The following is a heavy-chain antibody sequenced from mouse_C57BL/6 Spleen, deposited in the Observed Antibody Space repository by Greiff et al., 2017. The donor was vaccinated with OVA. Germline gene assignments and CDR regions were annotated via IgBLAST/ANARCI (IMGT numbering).Heavy chain of an antibody. CDR1: GFTFSSYA. V-gene: IGHV5-4*01. Sequence: EVQLVASGGGLVKPGGSLKLSCAASGFTFSSYAMSWVRQTPAKRLEWVATLSDGGSYTSYPDNVKGRFTISRDNAKNNLYLQMSHLKSEDTAMYYGARAYSNYEYFDVWGTGTTVTVSS. J-gene: IGHJ1*03. CDR2: LSDGGSYT. CDR3: ARAYSNYEYFDV. D-gene: IGHD2-5*01.